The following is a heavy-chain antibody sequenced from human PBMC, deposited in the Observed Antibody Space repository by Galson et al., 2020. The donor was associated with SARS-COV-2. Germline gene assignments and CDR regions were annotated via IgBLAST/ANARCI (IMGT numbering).Heavy chain of an antibody. V-gene: IGHV1-2*02. Sequence: ASVKVSCKASGYTFTDSFMHWVRQAPGQGLEWMGLINPNSGDTKYAQRFQGRVTMTRDTSTNTAYMELTRLTSDDTAVYYCAGGTVHALLRSLTPPTAYWGQGTLVTVFS. CDR1: GYTFTDSF. CDR3: AGGTVHALLRSLTPPTAY. D-gene: IGHD2-15*01. J-gene: IGHJ4*02. CDR2: INPNSGDT.